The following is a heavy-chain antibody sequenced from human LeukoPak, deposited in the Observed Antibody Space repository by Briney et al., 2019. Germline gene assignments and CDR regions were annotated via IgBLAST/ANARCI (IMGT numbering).Heavy chain of an antibody. V-gene: IGHV3-7*01. D-gene: IGHD1-26*01. CDR1: GFTSNTYW. J-gene: IGHJ4*02. Sequence: PGGSLRLSCAASGFTSNTYWMAWVRQAPGKGLEWVANIKEDESAKHQADSVKGRFTISRDNARNSVYLQMSSLRGDDTAVYYCARDVGGSLDYWGQGTLVTVSS. CDR3: ARDVGGSLDY. CDR2: IKEDESAK.